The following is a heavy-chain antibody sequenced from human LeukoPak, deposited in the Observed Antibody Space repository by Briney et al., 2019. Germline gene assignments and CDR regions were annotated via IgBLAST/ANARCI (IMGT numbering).Heavy chain of an antibody. CDR2: ISAYNGNT. J-gene: IGHJ4*02. CDR1: GGTFSSYA. D-gene: IGHD6-19*01. CDR3: ARGLISGWYFDY. Sequence: ASVKVSCKASGGTFSSYAISWVRQAPGQGLEWMGWISAYNGNTNYAQKLQGRVTMTTDTSTSTAYMELRSLRSDDTAVYYCARGLISGWYFDYWGQGTLVTVSS. V-gene: IGHV1-18*01.